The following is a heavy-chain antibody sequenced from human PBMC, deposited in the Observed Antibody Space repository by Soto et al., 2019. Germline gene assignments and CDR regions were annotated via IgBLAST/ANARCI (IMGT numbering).Heavy chain of an antibody. V-gene: IGHV4-59*01. CDR1: GGSISSYY. J-gene: IGHJ4*02. Sequence: SETLSLTCTVSGGSISSYYWSWIRQPPGKGLEWIGYIYYSGSTNYNPSLKSRVTISVDTSKNQFSLKLSSVTAADTAVYYCARIYDTGDYYFDYWGQGTLVTVSS. CDR3: ARIYDTGDYYFDY. CDR2: IYYSGST. D-gene: IGHD3-9*01.